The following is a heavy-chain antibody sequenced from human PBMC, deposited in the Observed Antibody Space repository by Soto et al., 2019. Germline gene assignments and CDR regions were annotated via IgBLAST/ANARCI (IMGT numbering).Heavy chain of an antibody. V-gene: IGHV1-69*01. CDR2: IIPIFGTA. CDR1: GGTFSRYA. J-gene: IGHJ4*02. D-gene: IGHD2-2*01. Sequence: QVQLVQSGAEVKKPGSSVKVSCKASGGTFSRYAISWVRQAPGQGLQWMGGIIPIFGTANYAQKFQDRVTITADEFTSTAYMELSSMRSEDTAVYYCDRDREDIVVVPAADWGQGPMVSVSS. CDR3: DRDREDIVVVPAAD.